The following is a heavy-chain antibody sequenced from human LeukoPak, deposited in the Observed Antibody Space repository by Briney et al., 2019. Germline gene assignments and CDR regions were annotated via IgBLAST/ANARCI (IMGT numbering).Heavy chain of an antibody. D-gene: IGHD3-10*01. CDR2: INPSGGST. Sequence: ASVKVSCKASGYTFTSYYMHWVRQAPGQGLEWMGIINPSGGSTSYAQKFQGRVTMTRDTSTSTVYMELSSLRSEDTAVYYCARDEADYYGSGSYVFDYWGQGTLVTVSS. V-gene: IGHV1-46*01. CDR3: ARDEADYYGSGSYVFDY. J-gene: IGHJ4*02. CDR1: GYTFTSYY.